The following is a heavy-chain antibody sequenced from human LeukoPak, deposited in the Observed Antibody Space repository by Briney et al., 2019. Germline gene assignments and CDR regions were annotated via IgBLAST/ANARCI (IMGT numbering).Heavy chain of an antibody. CDR1: GYTFIVYY. Sequence: GASVKVSCKASGYTFIVYYMHWVRQAPGQGLEWMGWINPNSGGTNYAQKFQGRVTMTRDTSISTAYMELSRLRSDDTAVYYCARDPPGYCSGGSCYSYGMDVWGQGTTVTVSS. J-gene: IGHJ6*02. V-gene: IGHV1-2*02. D-gene: IGHD2-15*01. CDR3: ARDPPGYCSGGSCYSYGMDV. CDR2: INPNSGGT.